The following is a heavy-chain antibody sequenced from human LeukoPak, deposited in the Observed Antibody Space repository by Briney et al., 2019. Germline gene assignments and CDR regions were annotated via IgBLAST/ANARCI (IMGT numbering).Heavy chain of an antibody. Sequence: PSETLSLTCAVSGYSISSGYYWGWIRQPPGKGLGWFGRIFNSGSTYYNPPLKSRVNKSVDTSKNQISLKLSSVTAADTAVYYCARASGSYGSGSYYYYGMDVWGKGTTVTVSS. J-gene: IGHJ6*04. CDR1: GYSISSGYY. D-gene: IGHD3-10*01. CDR2: IFNSGST. V-gene: IGHV4-38-2*01. CDR3: ARASGSYGSGSYYYYGMDV.